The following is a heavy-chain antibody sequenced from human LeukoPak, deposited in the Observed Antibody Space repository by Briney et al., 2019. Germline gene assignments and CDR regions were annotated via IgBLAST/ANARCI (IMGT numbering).Heavy chain of an antibody. CDR3: ARQVLRFLEWAPYYFDY. J-gene: IGHJ4*02. CDR1: GGSFSGYY. D-gene: IGHD3-3*01. V-gene: IGHV4-34*01. CDR2: INHSGST. Sequence: SETLSLTCAVYGGSFSGYYWNWIRQPPGKGLEWIGEINHSGSTNYNPSLKSRITMSVDASKNQFSLKLSSVTAADTAVYYCARQVLRFLEWAPYYFDYWGQGTLVTISS.